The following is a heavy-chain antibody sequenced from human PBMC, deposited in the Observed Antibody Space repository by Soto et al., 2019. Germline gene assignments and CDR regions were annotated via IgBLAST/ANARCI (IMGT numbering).Heavy chain of an antibody. CDR2: VSGSGGST. J-gene: IGHJ4*02. CDR1: GFTFSSYA. CDR3: ARRGSGSYDDY. Sequence: EVQLLESGGGLVQPGGSLRLSCAASGFTFSSYAMRWVRQAPVKGREWVSAVSGSGGSTYYADSVQGRFTISRVNSKNTLYLQMNSLRAEDTAVYYCARRGSGSYDDYWGQGTLVTVSS. V-gene: IGHV3-23*01. D-gene: IGHD1-26*01.